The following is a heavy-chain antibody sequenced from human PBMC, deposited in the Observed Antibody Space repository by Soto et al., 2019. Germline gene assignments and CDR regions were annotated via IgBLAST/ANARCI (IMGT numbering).Heavy chain of an antibody. J-gene: IGHJ5*02. V-gene: IGHV3-7*05. CDR1: GFTFNSYC. CDR2: IRQDGSDK. Sequence: GGSLRLSFAGSGFTFNSYCMTWVRQAPGKGLEWVANIRQDGSDKYYVGSVKGRFTISRDNSKNTLFLQMNSLRAEDTALYYCANNLRGYRGYGGFDRWGQGT. CDR3: ANNLRGYRGYGGFDR. D-gene: IGHD5-12*01.